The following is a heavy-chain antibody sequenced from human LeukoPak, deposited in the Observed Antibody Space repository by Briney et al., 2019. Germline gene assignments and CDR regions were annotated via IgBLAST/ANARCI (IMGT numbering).Heavy chain of an antibody. V-gene: IGHV3-23*01. D-gene: IGHD3-3*01. CDR3: ARDERLLSFLK. Sequence: GGSLRLSCAASGFTFSSYWMNWVRQAPGKGLEWASGITGSGGSTYYADSVKGRFTISRDNSKNTLYLQMNSLRAEDTAIYYCARDERLLSFLKWGQGTLVTVSS. CDR2: ITGSGGST. J-gene: IGHJ4*02. CDR1: GFTFSSYW.